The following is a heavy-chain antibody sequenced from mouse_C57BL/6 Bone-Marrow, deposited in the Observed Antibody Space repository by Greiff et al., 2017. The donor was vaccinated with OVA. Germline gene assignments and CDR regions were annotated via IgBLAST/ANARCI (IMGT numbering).Heavy chain of an antibody. J-gene: IGHJ3*01. V-gene: IGHV1-82*01. CDR1: GYAFSSSW. CDR2: IYPGDGDT. D-gene: IGHD1-1*01. CDR3: AGLNYVGWLVY. Sequence: QVQLQQSGPELVKPGASVKISCKASGYAFSSSWMNWVKQRPGKGLEWIGRIYPGDGDTNYNGKFKGKATLTADKSSSTAYMQLSSLTSEDSAVSFCAGLNYVGWLVYWGQGPLSPVS.